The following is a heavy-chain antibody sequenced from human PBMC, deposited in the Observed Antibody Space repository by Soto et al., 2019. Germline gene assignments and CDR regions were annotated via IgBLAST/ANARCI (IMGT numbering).Heavy chain of an antibody. Sequence: GGSLRLSCAASGFTFSAHYMDWVRQAPGKGLEWVGRTRNKANSYTTEYAASVKGRFTISRDDSKNSLYLQMNSLKTEDTAVYYCAVYRASSAYWGQGTLVTGLL. CDR1: GFTFSAHY. D-gene: IGHD6-19*01. J-gene: IGHJ4*02. V-gene: IGHV3-72*01. CDR2: TRNKANSYTT. CDR3: AVYRASSAY.